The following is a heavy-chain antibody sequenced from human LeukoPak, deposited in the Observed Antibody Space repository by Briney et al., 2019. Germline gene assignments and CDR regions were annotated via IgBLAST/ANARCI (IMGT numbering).Heavy chain of an antibody. Sequence: SETLSLTCTVSGGSISSYYWSWIRQPPGKGLEWIGYIYYSGSTNYNPSLKSRVTISVDTSKNQFSLKLSSVTAADTAVYYCARERGNYDFWGGYGYYYMDVWGKGTTVTVSS. CDR2: IYYSGST. V-gene: IGHV4-59*12. J-gene: IGHJ6*03. CDR3: ARERGNYDFWGGYGYYYMDV. D-gene: IGHD3-3*01. CDR1: GGSISSYY.